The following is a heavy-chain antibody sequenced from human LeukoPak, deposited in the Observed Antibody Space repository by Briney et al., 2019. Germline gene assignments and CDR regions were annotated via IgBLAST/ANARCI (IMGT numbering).Heavy chain of an antibody. CDR1: GGSISSSSAY. J-gene: IGHJ4*02. V-gene: IGHV4-39*01. CDR3: VSPRGFSYGYFDY. CDR2: IYYSKNT. Sequence: SETLSLTCTVSGGSISSSSAYWGWIRQPPGKGLEWIGSIYYSKNTYYNPSLKSRVTISADRSKNQFSLTLGSVSATDTAVYYCVSPRGFSYGYFDYWGQGTLVTVSS. D-gene: IGHD5-18*01.